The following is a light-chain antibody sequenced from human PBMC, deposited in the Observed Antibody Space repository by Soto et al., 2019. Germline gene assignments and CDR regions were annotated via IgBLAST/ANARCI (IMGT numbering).Light chain of an antibody. CDR2: GAS. CDR1: QSVSGN. J-gene: IGKJ1*01. CDR3: QQYNNWPPWT. V-gene: IGKV3-15*01. Sequence: EIVMTQSPATLSVSPGERDTLSCRASQSVSGNLAWYQQKPDQAPRLLIYGASTRATAIPARFSGSGSGTEFTLTISSLQSEDFAVYYCQQYNNWPPWTFGQGTKVEIK.